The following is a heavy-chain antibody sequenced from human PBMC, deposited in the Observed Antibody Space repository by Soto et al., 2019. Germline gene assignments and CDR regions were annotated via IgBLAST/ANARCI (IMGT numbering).Heavy chain of an antibody. J-gene: IGHJ6*02. CDR2: IWYDGSNK. CDR3: AGAGYTSSARYYYGMDG. D-gene: IGHD6-13*01. V-gene: IGHV3-33*01. Sequence: PGGSLRLSCAASGFTFSSYGMHWVRQAPGKGLEWVAVIWYDGSNKYYADSVKGRFTISRDNSKNTVYLQMNSLRAEDTAVYYCAGAGYTSSARYYYGMDGWGQGTTVTV. CDR1: GFTFSSYG.